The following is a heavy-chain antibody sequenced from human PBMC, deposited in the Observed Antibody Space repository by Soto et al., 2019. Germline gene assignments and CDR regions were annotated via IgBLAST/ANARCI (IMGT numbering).Heavy chain of an antibody. D-gene: IGHD3-10*01. CDR3: ARDPPGSGRYLYYGMDV. J-gene: IGHJ6*02. V-gene: IGHV3-74*01. Sequence: EVKLVESGGGSVQPGGSLRLSCEASGFTFSSYWMHWVRQGPGKGLMWVSRINSHGTSISYADSVKGRFTISRDNAKKTLYLQMNSLRAEDTAVYYCARDPPGSGRYLYYGMDVWGQGTTVTVSS. CDR1: GFTFSSYW. CDR2: INSHGTSI.